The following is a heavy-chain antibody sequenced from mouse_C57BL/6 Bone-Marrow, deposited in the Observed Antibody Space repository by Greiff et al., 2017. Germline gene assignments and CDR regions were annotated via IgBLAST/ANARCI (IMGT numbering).Heavy chain of an antibody. J-gene: IGHJ1*03. D-gene: IGHD5-1*01. Sequence: EVQLQQSGPELVKPGASVKISCKASGYTFTDYYMNWVKQSHGKSLEWIGDINPNNGGTSYNQKFKGKATLTVDKSSSTAYMELRSLTSEDSAVYYCARSEGVQPSYWYFDVWGTGTTVTVSS. CDR2: INPNNGGT. CDR1: GYTFTDYY. CDR3: ARSEGVQPSYWYFDV. V-gene: IGHV1-26*01.